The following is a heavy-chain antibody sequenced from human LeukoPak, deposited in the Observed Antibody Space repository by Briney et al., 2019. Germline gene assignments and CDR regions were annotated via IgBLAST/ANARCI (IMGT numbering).Heavy chain of an antibody. CDR1: GGSISSYY. D-gene: IGHD6-19*01. Sequence: SESLSLTCTVSGGSISSYYWNWIRQPPGKGLEWIGYISYSGNTNYNPSLKSRVTISVDTSKNQFSLKLSSVTAADTAVYYCARDGWNWFDPWGQGTLVTVSS. V-gene: IGHV4-59*12. CDR3: ARDGWNWFDP. CDR2: ISYSGNT. J-gene: IGHJ5*02.